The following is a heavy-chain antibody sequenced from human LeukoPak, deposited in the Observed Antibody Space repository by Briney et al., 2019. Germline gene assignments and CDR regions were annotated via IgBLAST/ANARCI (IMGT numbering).Heavy chain of an antibody. D-gene: IGHD6-19*01. CDR2: ISSDGSNK. J-gene: IGHJ4*02. CDR1: GFTFSSYV. CDR3: ARDGPDIAVAGYFDY. V-gene: IGHV3-30-3*01. Sequence: GGSLRLSCAASGFTFSSYVMHWVRQAPGKGLEWVAVISSDGSNKYYADSVRGRFTISRDNSKNTLYLQMNSLTAEDTAVHYCARDGPDIAVAGYFDYWGQGTLLTVSS.